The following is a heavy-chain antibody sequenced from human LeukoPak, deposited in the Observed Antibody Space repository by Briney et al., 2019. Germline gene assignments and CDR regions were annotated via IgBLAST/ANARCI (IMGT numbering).Heavy chain of an antibody. CDR2: INPNSGGT. CDR3: AAGYCSGGSCHKY. D-gene: IGHD2-15*01. J-gene: IGHJ4*02. CDR1: GYTFTGYY. Sequence: ASVKVSCKASGYTFTGYYMHWVRQAPGQGLEWMGRINPNSGGTNYAQKFQGRVTITRDTSISTAYMELSRLRSDDTAVYYCAAGYCSGGSCHKYWGQGTLVTVSS. V-gene: IGHV1-2*06.